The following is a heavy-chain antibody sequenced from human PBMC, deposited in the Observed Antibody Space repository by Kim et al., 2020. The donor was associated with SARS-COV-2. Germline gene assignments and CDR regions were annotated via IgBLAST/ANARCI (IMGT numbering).Heavy chain of an antibody. J-gene: IGHJ4*02. CDR2: IKEDGSEK. D-gene: IGHD3-22*01. CDR3: ARGLGLGY. V-gene: IGHV3-7*04. Sequence: GGSLRLSCAASGFTFSSYWMSWVRQAPGKGLEWVANIKEDGSEKYYVDSVKGRFTISRDNAKNSLYMQMSSLRAEGTAVYYGARGLGLGYWGQGTLVTVS. CDR1: GFTFSSYW.